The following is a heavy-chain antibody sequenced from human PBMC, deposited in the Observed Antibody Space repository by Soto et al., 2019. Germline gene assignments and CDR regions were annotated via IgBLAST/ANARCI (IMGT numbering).Heavy chain of an antibody. CDR3: ATVTVVTATLEN. D-gene: IGHD2-21*02. J-gene: IGHJ4*02. CDR2: FDPEDGET. V-gene: IGHV1-24*01. CDR1: GYTLTELS. Sequence: ASVKVSCKVSGYTLTELSMHWVRQAPGKGLEWMGDFDPEDGETIYAEKFQGRVTMTEDTSTDTAYMELSSLRSEDTAVYYCATVTVVTATLENWGKATLVTVSS.